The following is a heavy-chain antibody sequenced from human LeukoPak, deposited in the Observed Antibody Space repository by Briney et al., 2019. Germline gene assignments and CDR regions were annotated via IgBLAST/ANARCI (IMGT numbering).Heavy chain of an antibody. D-gene: IGHD6-6*01. J-gene: IGHJ3*02. CDR2: INPNSGGT. CDR1: GYTFTGYY. CDR3: ASCSSSSSEAFGI. Sequence: ASVTVSCKSSGYTFTGYYMHWGRQAPGQGLEWMGWINPNSGGTNYAQKFQGRVTMTRDTSISTAYMELSRLRSDDTAVYYCASCSSSSSEAFGIWGQGTMVTVSS. V-gene: IGHV1-2*02.